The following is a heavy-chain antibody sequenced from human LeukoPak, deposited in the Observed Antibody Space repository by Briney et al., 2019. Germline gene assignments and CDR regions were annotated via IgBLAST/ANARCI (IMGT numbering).Heavy chain of an antibody. D-gene: IGHD2-2*01. CDR3: VKDFGQTTAAIAY. Sequence: GGSLRLSCAASGCTFHDHAMHWVRQAPGKGLEWVSGIRWSSDSVGYADSVRGRFTISRDKAKNSLYLQMNSLRAEETEMYYCVKDFGQTTAAIAYWGQGTLVTVSS. CDR1: GCTFHDHA. V-gene: IGHV3-9*01. J-gene: IGHJ4*02. CDR2: IRWSSDSV.